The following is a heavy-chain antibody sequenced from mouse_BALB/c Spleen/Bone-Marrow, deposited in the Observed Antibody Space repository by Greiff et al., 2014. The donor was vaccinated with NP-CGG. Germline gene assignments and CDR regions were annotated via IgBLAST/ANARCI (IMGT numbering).Heavy chain of an antibody. D-gene: IGHD1-1*01. Sequence: VQLQQSGAELVRPGASVKMSCTASGYTFTSYTMHWVKQRPGQGLEWIGYINPSSGYTNYNQKFKDKATLTADTSSSTAYMQLSSLICEDSADYYCVSGFASYDGSSTFAYWGPGTTLTVST. V-gene: IGHV1-4*01. CDR3: VSGFASYDGSSTFAY. CDR1: GYTFTSYT. J-gene: IGHJ2*01. CDR2: INPSSGYT.